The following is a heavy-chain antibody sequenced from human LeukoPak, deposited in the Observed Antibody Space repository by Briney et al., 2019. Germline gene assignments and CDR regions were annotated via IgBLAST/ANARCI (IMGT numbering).Heavy chain of an antibody. CDR1: GFNFNNYW. CDR2: IKDDGSEE. J-gene: IGHJ4*02. D-gene: IGHD2-21*02. V-gene: IGHV3-7*01. CDR3: ARFRTWGDKAFDY. Sequence: PGGSLRLSCAASGFNFNNYWMSWLRQAPGKGLEWVANIKDDGSEEYYVDSVKGRFTIVRDNAYNSLYLQMNSLRAEDTAVYYCARFRTWGDKAFDYWGQGTLVTVSS.